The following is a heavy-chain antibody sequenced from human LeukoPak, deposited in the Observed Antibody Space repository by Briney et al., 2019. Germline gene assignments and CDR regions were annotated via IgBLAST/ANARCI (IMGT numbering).Heavy chain of an antibody. V-gene: IGHV3-23*01. CDR2: ISGSGGRT. Sequence: GGSLRLSCVASGFTFSPYAMSWVRQARGKGLESVSVISGSGGRTHYADSVKGRFTISRDNSKNTLYLQLNSLRAEDTAVYYCAKGRSDYGTGFDWWGQGTPVIVSS. D-gene: IGHD4-17*01. J-gene: IGHJ4*02. CDR1: GFTFSPYA. CDR3: AKGRSDYGTGFDW.